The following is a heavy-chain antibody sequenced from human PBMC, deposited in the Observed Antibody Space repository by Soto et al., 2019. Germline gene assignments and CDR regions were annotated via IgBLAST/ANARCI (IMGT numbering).Heavy chain of an antibody. Sequence: SETLSLTCTVSGGSISSSSSYWGWVRQPPGKGLEWMATIYSGGTYQNPSLQSRVTISVDTSKNQFSLKLSSVAAPDTAIYYCVTTRGIAVGGSFDHWGQGTLGTVS. CDR3: VTTRGIAVGGSFDH. D-gene: IGHD6-13*01. CDR2: IYSGGT. CDR1: GGSISSSSSY. V-gene: IGHV4-39*01. J-gene: IGHJ5*02.